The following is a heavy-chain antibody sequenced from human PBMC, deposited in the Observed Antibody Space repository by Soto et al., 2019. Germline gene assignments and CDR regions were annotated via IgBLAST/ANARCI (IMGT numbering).Heavy chain of an antibody. CDR3: ARAPYDSSGYPSYYFDY. D-gene: IGHD3-22*01. V-gene: IGHV4-30-2*01. Sequence: QLQLQESGSGLVKPSQTLSLTCAVSGGSISSGGYSWSWIRQPPGKGLGWIGYIYHSGSTYYNPSLKSRVTISVDRSKNQFSLKLSSVTAADTAVYYCARAPYDSSGYPSYYFDYWGQGTLVTVSS. J-gene: IGHJ4*02. CDR1: GGSISSGGYS. CDR2: IYHSGST.